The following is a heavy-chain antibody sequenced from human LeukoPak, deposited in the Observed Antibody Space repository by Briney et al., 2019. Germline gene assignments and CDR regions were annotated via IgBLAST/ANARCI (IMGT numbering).Heavy chain of an antibody. D-gene: IGHD2-2*02. CDR1: GGTFSSYA. J-gene: IGHJ6*02. CDR2: IIPIFGTA. V-gene: IGHV1-69*13. CDR3: ARDLSVVVPAAITPKNYYGMDV. Sequence: ASVKVSCKASGGTFSSYAISWVRQAPGQGLEWIGGIIPIFGTANYAQKFQGRVTITADESTSTAYMELSSLRSEDTAVYYCARDLSVVVPAAITPKNYYGMDVWGQGTTVTVSS.